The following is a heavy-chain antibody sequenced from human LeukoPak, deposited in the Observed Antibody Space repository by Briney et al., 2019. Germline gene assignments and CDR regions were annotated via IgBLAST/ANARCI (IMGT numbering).Heavy chain of an antibody. D-gene: IGHD2-2*01. Sequence: ASVKVTWEASGDTFTGKERHWVRQAPGQGLEWMGWINPNSGGTNYAQKFQGRVTMTRDTSISTAYMELSRLRSDDTAVYYCARHLRYCSSTSCSHRSYYYGMDVWRQGTLVPVPS. CDR2: INPNSGGT. CDR1: GDTFTGKE. J-gene: IGHJ6*02. V-gene: IGHV1-2*02. CDR3: ARHLRYCSSTSCSHRSYYYGMDV.